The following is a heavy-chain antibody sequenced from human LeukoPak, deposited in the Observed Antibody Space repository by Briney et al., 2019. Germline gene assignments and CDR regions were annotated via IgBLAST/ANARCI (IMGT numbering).Heavy chain of an antibody. CDR2: INWNGGST. CDR3: ARSWSGYSGYEIRGNWFDP. D-gene: IGHD5-12*01. J-gene: IGHJ5*02. CDR1: GFSILTYT. V-gene: IGHV3-20*04. Sequence: GGSLRLSCAASGFSILTYTMYWVRQAPGKGLEWVSGINWNGGSTGYADSVKGRFTISRDNAKNSLYLQMNSLRAEDTAVYYCARSWSGYSGYEIRGNWFDPWGQGTLVTVSS.